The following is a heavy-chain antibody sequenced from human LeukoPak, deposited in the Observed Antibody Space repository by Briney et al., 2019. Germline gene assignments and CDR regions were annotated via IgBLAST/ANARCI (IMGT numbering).Heavy chain of an antibody. CDR2: VSGYNGNT. V-gene: IGHV1-18*04. J-gene: IGHJ3*01. Sequence: ASVKVSCKASGYTFTGYYIHWVRQAPGQGLEWMGWVSGYNGNTDYAQRLQGRVTMTTDTSTSTAYMELRSLRSDDAAVYYCARQSVISSRSPDDAFDLWGQGTMVTVSS. CDR3: ARQSVISSRSPDDAFDL. CDR1: GYTFTGYY. D-gene: IGHD3-10*01.